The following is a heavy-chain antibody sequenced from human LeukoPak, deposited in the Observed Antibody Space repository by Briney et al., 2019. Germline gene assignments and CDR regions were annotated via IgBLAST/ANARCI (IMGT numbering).Heavy chain of an antibody. J-gene: IGHJ4*02. V-gene: IGHV3-74*01. D-gene: IGHD6-19*01. CDR2: IDTDGSTT. CDR3: HPLGYTSN. Sequence: GGSLRLSCAASGFTFSNSLMHWVRQVPGKGLVWVARIDTDGSTTHYADSVKGRFTISRDNAKNTLYLQMNSLRVEDTALYYCHPLGYTSNWGQGTLVTVSS. CDR1: GFTFSNSL.